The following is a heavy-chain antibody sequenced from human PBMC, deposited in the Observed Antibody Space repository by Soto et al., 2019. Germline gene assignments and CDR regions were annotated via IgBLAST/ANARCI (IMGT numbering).Heavy chain of an antibody. Sequence: GESLKISCKGSGYSFTSYWISWVRQMPGKGLEWMGRIDPSDSYTNYSPSFQGHVTISADKSISTAYLQWSSLKASDTAMYYCARHDSSSGWFNWFDPWGQGTLVTVPS. CDR2: IDPSDSYT. V-gene: IGHV5-10-1*01. D-gene: IGHD6-19*01. J-gene: IGHJ5*02. CDR1: GYSFTSYW. CDR3: ARHDSSSGWFNWFDP.